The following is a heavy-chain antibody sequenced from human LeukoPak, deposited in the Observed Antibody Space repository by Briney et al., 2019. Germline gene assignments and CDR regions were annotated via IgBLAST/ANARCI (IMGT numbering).Heavy chain of an antibody. D-gene: IGHD3-22*01. CDR2: ISGSGGST. CDR3: ARGHTNPPYYYDSTLQPLDY. J-gene: IGHJ4*02. V-gene: IGHV3-23*01. CDR1: GFTFSSYA. Sequence: PGGSLRLSCAASGFTFSSYAMSWVRQAPGKGLEWVSAISGSGGSTYYAHSVKGRFTISRDNSKNTLYLQMNSLRAEDTAVYYCARGHTNPPYYYDSTLQPLDYWGQGTLVTVSS.